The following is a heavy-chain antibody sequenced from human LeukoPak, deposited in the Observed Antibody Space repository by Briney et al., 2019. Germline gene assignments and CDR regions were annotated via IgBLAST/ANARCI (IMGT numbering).Heavy chain of an antibody. Sequence: SETLSLTCTVSAGSISSHYWSWIRQPPGKGLEWIGYIYYSESTTYNPSLKSRVTMSVDTAKTQFSLKLTSVTAADTAVYYCARGAGFCSGGSCYPQLFYFDYWGQGALLTVSS. D-gene: IGHD2-15*01. CDR2: IYYSEST. J-gene: IGHJ4*02. CDR1: AGSISSHY. CDR3: ARGAGFCSGGSCYPQLFYFDY. V-gene: IGHV4-59*11.